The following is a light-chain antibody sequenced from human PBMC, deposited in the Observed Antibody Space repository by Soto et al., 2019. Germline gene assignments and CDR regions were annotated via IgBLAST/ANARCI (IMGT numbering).Light chain of an antibody. Sequence: QAVVTQEPSLTVSPGGTVTLTCGSSTGAVTSSLFPYWFQQKPGQAPRALIYDTGNKHSWTPVRFSGSLLGDKAALTLSGAQPEDEADYYCLLSYSGTRVFGGGTKLTVL. J-gene: IGLJ2*01. V-gene: IGLV7-46*01. CDR2: DTG. CDR3: LLSYSGTRV. CDR1: TGAVTSSLF.